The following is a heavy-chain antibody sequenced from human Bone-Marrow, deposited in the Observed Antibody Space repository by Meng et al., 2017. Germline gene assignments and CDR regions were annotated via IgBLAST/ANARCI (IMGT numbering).Heavy chain of an antibody. Sequence: QVQLVQSGAEVKKPGASVRVSCAASGKTFTGYYIHWVRQAPGQGLEWMGWINPNSGGTNYAQKFQGWVTMTRDTSISTAYMELGRLRSDDTAIYYCARGPYYDILTGYWDYWAQGTRVTVSS. CDR3: ARGPYYDILTGYWDY. J-gene: IGHJ4*02. V-gene: IGHV1-2*04. CDR1: GKTFTGYY. CDR2: INPNSGGT. D-gene: IGHD3-9*01.